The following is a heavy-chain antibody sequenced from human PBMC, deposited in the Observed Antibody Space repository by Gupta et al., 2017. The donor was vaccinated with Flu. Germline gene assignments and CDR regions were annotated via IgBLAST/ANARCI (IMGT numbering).Heavy chain of an antibody. J-gene: IGHJ5*02. CDR3: ARHDYGDHVGGWFDP. V-gene: IGHV3-33*01. CDR1: YG. Sequence: YGLHWVRQAPGKGLEWVAVIWYDGSNKYYADSVKGRFTISRDNSKNTLYLQMNSLRAEDTAVYYCARHDYGDHVGGWFDPWGQGTLVTVSS. D-gene: IGHD4-17*01. CDR2: IWYDGSNK.